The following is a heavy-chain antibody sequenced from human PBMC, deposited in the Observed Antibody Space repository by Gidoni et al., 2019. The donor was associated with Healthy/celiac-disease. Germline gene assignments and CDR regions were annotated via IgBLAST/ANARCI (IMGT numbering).Heavy chain of an antibody. CDR3: AKLRTTWGAFDI. J-gene: IGHJ3*02. D-gene: IGHD1-7*01. Sequence: QVQLQQSGPGLVKPSQTISLTCAISGDSVSTNSAAWTWIRQSPSRGLEWLGRTYYRSKWYNDYAVSVKSRITTNPDTSKNQFSLQLNSVTPEDTAVYYCAKLRTTWGAFDIWGQGTMVTVFS. V-gene: IGHV6-1*01. CDR2: TYYRSKWYN. CDR1: GDSVSTNSAA.